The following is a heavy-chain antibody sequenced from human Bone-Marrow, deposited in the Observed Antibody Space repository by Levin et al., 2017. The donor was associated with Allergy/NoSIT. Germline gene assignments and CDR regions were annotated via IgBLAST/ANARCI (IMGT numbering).Heavy chain of an antibody. V-gene: IGHV3-21*01. CDR3: ARDRAGATMRYIDS. CDR1: GFIFNRYS. Sequence: GESLKISCAASGFIFNRYSMNWVRQAPGKGLEWVSCISIRSNYIYYADSVKGRFTISRDNTKNSLYLEMDSLRAEDTALYYCARDRAGATMRYIDSWGQGTLVTVSS. CDR2: ISIRSNYI. D-gene: IGHD1-26*01. J-gene: IGHJ4*02.